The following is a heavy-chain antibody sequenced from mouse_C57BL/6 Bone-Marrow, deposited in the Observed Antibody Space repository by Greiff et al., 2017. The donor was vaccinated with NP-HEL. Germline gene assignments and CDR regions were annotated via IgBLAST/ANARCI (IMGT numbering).Heavy chain of an antibody. CDR2: ISSGGSYP. V-gene: IGHV5-6*01. D-gene: IGHD2-4*01. Sequence: EVMLVESGGDLVKPGGSLKLSCAASGFTFSSYGMSWVRQTPDKRLEWVATISSGGSYPYYPDRVKGRFTISIDNAKNTLYLQMSSLKSEDTAMYYCAREEVYYDSSYAMDYWGQGTSVTVSS. CDR3: AREEVYYDSSYAMDY. J-gene: IGHJ4*01. CDR1: GFTFSSYG.